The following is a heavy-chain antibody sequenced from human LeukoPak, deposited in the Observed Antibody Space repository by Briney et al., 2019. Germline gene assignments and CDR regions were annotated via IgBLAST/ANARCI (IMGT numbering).Heavy chain of an antibody. J-gene: IGHJ4*02. CDR3: ARDQYDTWSRRGNFDS. Sequence: GGSLRLSCAASGFTFSIYWMSWVRQAPGKGLEWVANIKQDGSERYYVDSVKGRFTLSRDNAKNSLYLQMNSLRAEDTAVFYCARDQYDTWSRRGNFDSWGQGTLVIVSS. V-gene: IGHV3-7*03. D-gene: IGHD3/OR15-3a*01. CDR2: IKQDGSER. CDR1: GFTFSIYW.